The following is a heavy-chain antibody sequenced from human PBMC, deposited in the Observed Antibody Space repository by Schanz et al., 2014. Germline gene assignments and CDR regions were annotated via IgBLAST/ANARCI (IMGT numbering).Heavy chain of an antibody. V-gene: IGHV1-18*01. CDR2: ISAYTNNT. Sequence: QGQLVQSGPEVKEPGASVKVSCEASRYTFNTYGLNWVRQAPGQGLEWMGWISAYTNNTNYAQKVQGRVTMTADTCTSTAYMDLRSLRSDDTADVYCVTVPWRDVSFDRWGRGTLVTVSS. CDR3: VTVPWRDVSFDR. J-gene: IGHJ2*01. CDR1: RYTFNTYG. D-gene: IGHD3-10*01.